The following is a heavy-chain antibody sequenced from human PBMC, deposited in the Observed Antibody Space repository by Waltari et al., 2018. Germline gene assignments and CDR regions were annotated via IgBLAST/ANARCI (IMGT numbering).Heavy chain of an antibody. CDR3: ARGPVFKYYYHAFDI. Sequence: QVQLQESGPGLVTPSETLSLTSAVSGFSISRGYYWGWVRQPPGKGLEWIGSIYESGSTYHNPSLKSRVTISIDTSKNQFSLKLTSVTAADTAMYYCARGPVFKYYYHAFDIWGQGTMVTVSS. J-gene: IGHJ3*02. CDR1: GFSISRGYY. CDR2: IYESGST. D-gene: IGHD3-22*01. V-gene: IGHV4-38-2*01.